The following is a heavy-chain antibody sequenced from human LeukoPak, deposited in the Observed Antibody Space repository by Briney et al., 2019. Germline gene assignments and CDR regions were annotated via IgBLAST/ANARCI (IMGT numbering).Heavy chain of an antibody. CDR3: ARDPLSSSSFDL. CDR1: GFAFNDFY. CDR2: ISSSSTTT. V-gene: IGHV3-11*06. J-gene: IGHJ4*02. Sequence: PGGSLRLSCAASGFAFNDFYMSWLRQAPGKGLEWFSFISSSSTTTHYADSVKGRFTISRDNAKNSLYLQMNSLRAEDTAVYYCARDPLSSSSFDLWGQGTLVTVSS. D-gene: IGHD6-13*01.